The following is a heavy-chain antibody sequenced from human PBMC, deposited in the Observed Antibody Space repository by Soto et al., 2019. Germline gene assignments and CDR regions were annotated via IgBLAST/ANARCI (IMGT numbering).Heavy chain of an antibody. CDR1: GGSISAYY. D-gene: IGHD3-22*01. V-gene: IGHV4-59*12. CDR2: IYFGGTT. Sequence: SETLSLTCAVPGGSISAYYWAWIRRPPGKGLEWLGYIYFGGTTTYNPSLKSRLTMSLDTSKNQFSLKLTSVAAADTAVYYCARLGGFYQAFDSWGQGALVTVS. CDR3: ARLGGFYQAFDS. J-gene: IGHJ4*02.